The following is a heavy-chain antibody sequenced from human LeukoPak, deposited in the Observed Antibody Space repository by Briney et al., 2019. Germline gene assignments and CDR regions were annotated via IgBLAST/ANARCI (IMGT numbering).Heavy chain of an antibody. J-gene: IGHJ5*02. CDR2: IYSGGST. CDR3: ARGRSQTSDWFDP. D-gene: IGHD5-24*01. CDR1: GFTFSSYA. V-gene: IGHV3-66*01. Sequence: GGSLRLSCAASGFTFSSYAMSWVRQAPGKGLEWVSVIYSGGSTYYADSVKGRFTISRDNSKNTLYLQMNSLRAEDTAVYYCARGRSQTSDWFDPWGQGTLVTVSS.